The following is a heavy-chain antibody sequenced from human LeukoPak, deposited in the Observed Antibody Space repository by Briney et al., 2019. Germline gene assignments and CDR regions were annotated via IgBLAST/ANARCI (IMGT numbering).Heavy chain of an antibody. V-gene: IGHV4-59*01. CDR3: ARGRVSSSTWYSTYYYFFYMDF. CDR2: VDHTGST. Sequence: SETLSLTCTVSDDSITMYYWTWIRQPPGKGLEWIGYVDHTGSTKFNPSLSGRVSISRDTSNNFFSLRLRSVTAADTAVYFCARGRVSSSTWYSTYYYFFYMDFWGKGTTVTVSS. D-gene: IGHD4-11*01. J-gene: IGHJ6*03. CDR1: DDSITMYY.